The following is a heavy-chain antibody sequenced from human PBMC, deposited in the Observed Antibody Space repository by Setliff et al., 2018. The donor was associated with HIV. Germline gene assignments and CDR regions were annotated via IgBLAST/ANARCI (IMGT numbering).Heavy chain of an antibody. CDR2: IYYTGST. CDR3: ARNSQKGIQPLLLAS. V-gene: IGHV4-61*10. D-gene: IGHD1-1*01. Sequence: SETLSLTCTVSGGSISSRSYYWSWLRQPAGKGLEWIGRIYYTGSTSYNPSFRSRVTISVDTSKNQFSLMLDSVTAADTAVYYCARNSQKGIQPLLLASWGPGTLVTVSS. J-gene: IGHJ4*02. CDR1: GGSISSRSYY.